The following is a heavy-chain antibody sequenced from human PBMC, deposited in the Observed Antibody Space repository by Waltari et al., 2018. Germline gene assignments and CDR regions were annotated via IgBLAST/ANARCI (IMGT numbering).Heavy chain of an antibody. CDR3: VRDLKLPAGL. CDR2: ISSSSSFI. D-gene: IGHD1-7*01. Sequence: EVQLVVSGGGLVKLGGSLRPPCVASGFAFCSYSMIWVRQAPEQAPEWVSAISSSSSFIYYADSVKGRFTISRDNARNSLYLQMNSLRAEDTAVYYCVRDLKLPAGLWGQGTLVTVSS. J-gene: IGHJ4*02. V-gene: IGHV3-21*02. CDR1: GFAFCSYS.